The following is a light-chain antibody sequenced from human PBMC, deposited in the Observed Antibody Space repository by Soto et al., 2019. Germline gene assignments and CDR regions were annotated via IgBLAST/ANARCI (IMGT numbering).Light chain of an antibody. CDR1: ESVNNK. CDR3: HQYINRFPFT. Sequence: EVVLTQSPATLSVSPGERATLSCRASESVNNKLGWYQQKPGQAPRLLIYRASTRATGIPARFSGSGSGTEFTLTISRLQSEDSAVYYCHQYINRFPFTFGQGTRLEIK. V-gene: IGKV3-15*01. J-gene: IGKJ5*01. CDR2: RAS.